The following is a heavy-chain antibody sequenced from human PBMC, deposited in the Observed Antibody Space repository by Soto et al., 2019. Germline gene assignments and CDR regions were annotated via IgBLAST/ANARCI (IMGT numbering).Heavy chain of an antibody. D-gene: IGHD2-2*01. J-gene: IGHJ6*02. CDR3: AREIVVVPAATPSYYYYGMDV. Sequence: SVKVSCKASGGTFSSYTISWVRQAPGQGLEWMGRIIPILGIANYAQKFQGRVTITADKSTSTAYMELSSLRSEDTAVYYCAREIVVVPAATPSYYYYGMDVWGQGTTVTVSS. V-gene: IGHV1-69*04. CDR2: IIPILGIA. CDR1: GGTFSSYT.